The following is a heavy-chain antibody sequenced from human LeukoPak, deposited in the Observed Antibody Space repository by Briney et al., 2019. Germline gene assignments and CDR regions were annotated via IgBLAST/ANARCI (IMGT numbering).Heavy chain of an antibody. CDR3: ARTFYGSGSYSPDY. CDR2: VSPSSGHT. J-gene: IGHJ4*02. D-gene: IGHD3-10*01. Sequence: ASVKVSCKAFGYTFTNYGITWLRQAPGQGLEWMGWVSPSSGHTNYTQNLQDRVTMTTDTPTNTAYMELRSLRSDDTAVYYCARTFYGSGSYSPDYWGQGTLVTVSS. CDR1: GYTFTNYG. V-gene: IGHV1-18*01.